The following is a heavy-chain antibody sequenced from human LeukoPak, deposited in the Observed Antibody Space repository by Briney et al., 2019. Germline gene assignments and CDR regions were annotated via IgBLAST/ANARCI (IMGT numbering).Heavy chain of an antibody. J-gene: IGHJ4*02. V-gene: IGHV3-23*01. CDR1: GFTFSSYA. CDR3: ARADSSGYQRQFDY. Sequence: PGGSLRLSCAASGFTFSSYAMSWVRQAPGKGLEWVSAISGSGANTYYADSAKGRFTISRDNSKNTLYLQMNSLRGEDTAVYYCARADSSGYQRQFDYWGQGTLVTVSS. CDR2: ISGSGANT. D-gene: IGHD3-22*01.